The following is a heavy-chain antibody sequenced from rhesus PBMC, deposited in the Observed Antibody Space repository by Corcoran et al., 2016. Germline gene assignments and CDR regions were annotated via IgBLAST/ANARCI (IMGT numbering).Heavy chain of an antibody. Sequence: QAQLQASGPGLVNPSETLSLTCAVSGCSFSSYWGSWIRQPPGMGLEWIGEINGNSGTTSDNPSLESRVTISKDASKDHVSLNLKSVTAADTAVYYCARQEVVVTKGFDLWSQGILVTVSS. D-gene: IGHD3-16*01. J-gene: IGHJ4*01. V-gene: IGHV4-80*01. CDR1: GCSFSSYW. CDR2: INGNSGTT. CDR3: ARQEVVVTKGFDL.